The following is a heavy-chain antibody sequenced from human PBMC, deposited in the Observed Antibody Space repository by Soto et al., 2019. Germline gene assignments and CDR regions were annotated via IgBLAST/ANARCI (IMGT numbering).Heavy chain of an antibody. Sequence: EVQVVESGGGLVKPGGSLRLSCTFTFSMYSMNWVRQAPGKGLEWVASISSGGAYIKYVESVKGRFTISRDNAKNSLHLQMNSLRAEDTAIYHCARDQGGSYDSWFDPWGQGTLVTVSS. CDR3: ARDQGGSYDSWFDP. CDR1: TFSMYS. CDR2: ISSGGAYI. D-gene: IGHD1-26*01. J-gene: IGHJ5*02. V-gene: IGHV3-21*06.